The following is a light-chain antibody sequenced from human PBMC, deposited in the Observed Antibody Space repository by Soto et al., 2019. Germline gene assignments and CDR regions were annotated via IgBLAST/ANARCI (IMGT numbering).Light chain of an antibody. Sequence: EIVMPKSTDTLTVYPGDRATLSCRASRSVSIDFARNQQTPGQAPRLLIYCASTRATGGPPTFSGSASGTEFTLTISSLQSEDFTVYYCQQYNKWPLTFGQGTKVDIK. CDR1: RSVSID. CDR3: QQYNKWPLT. CDR2: CAS. J-gene: IGKJ1*01. V-gene: IGKV3-15*01.